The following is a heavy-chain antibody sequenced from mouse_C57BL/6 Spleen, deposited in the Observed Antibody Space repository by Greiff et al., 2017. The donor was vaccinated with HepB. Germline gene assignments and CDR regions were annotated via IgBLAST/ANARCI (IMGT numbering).Heavy chain of an antibody. V-gene: IGHV1-81*01. CDR2: IYPRSGNT. D-gene: IGHD2-4*01. CDR1: GYTFTSYG. Sequence: QVQLKESGAELARPGASVKLSCKASGYTFTSYGISWVKQRTGQGLEWIGEIYPRSGNTYYNEKFKGKATLTADKSSSTAYMELRSLTSEDSAVYFCARRYDYDVNWYFDVWGTGTTVTVSS. J-gene: IGHJ1*03. CDR3: ARRYDYDVNWYFDV.